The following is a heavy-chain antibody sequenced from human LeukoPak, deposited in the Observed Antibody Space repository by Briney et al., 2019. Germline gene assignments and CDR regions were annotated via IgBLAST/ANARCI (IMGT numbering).Heavy chain of an antibody. D-gene: IGHD2-2*02. J-gene: IGHJ4*02. CDR3: ARTCSSSSCYMVH. Sequence: SVKVSCKVSGYTFTNFDITWGRQAPRQGLKGMGWISVYNGNTNYAQNLQGRVTLPTDTSTSTAYMELRSLRSDDTALYYCARTCSSSSCYMVHWGQGTLVTVSS. V-gene: IGHV1-18*01. CDR1: GYTFTNFD. CDR2: ISVYNGNT.